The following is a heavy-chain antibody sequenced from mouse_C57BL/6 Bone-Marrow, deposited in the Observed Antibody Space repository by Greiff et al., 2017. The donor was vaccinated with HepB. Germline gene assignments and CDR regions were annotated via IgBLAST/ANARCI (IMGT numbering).Heavy chain of an antibody. J-gene: IGHJ4*01. V-gene: IGHV5-4*03. Sequence: EVKLVESGGGLVKPGGSLKLSCAASGFTFSSYAMSWVRQTPEKRLEWVATISDDGSYTYYPDNVKGRFTISRDNAKNNLYLQMSHLKSEDTAMYYCARETIYAMDYWGQGTSVTVSS. CDR2: ISDDGSYT. CDR1: GFTFSSYA. CDR3: ARETIYAMDY.